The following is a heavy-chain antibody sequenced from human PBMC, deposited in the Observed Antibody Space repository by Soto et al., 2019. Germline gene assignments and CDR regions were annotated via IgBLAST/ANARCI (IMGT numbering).Heavy chain of an antibody. CDR1: GFTFSIAW. CDR2: IKRKSDGGTT. CDR3: TTRNGY. V-gene: IGHV3-15*07. J-gene: IGHJ4*02. D-gene: IGHD2-8*01. Sequence: GGSLRLSCAASGFTFSIAWMNWVRQAPGKGLEWVGLIKRKSDGGTTDYAAPVKGRFTISRDDSKNTLFLHMNSLKTEDTAVYYCTTRNGYWGQGT.